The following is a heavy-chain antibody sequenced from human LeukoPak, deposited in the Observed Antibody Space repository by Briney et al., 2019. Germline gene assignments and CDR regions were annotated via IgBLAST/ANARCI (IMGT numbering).Heavy chain of an antibody. V-gene: IGHV1-8*01. CDR2: MNPNSGNT. J-gene: IGHJ3*02. D-gene: IGHD2-21*02. CDR3: ARDLKANIVVVTDDAFDI. CDR1: GYTFTSYD. Sequence: GASVKVSCKASGYTFTSYDINWVRQATGQGLEWMGWMNPNSGNTGYAQKFQGRVTMTRDTSISTAYMELSRLRSEDTAVYYCARDLKANIVVVTDDAFDIWGQGTMVTVSS.